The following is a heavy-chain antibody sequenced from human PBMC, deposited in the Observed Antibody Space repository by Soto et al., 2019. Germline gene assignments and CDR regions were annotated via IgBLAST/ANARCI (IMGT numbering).Heavy chain of an antibody. J-gene: IGHJ4*02. CDR3: ARDQERITIFGVVQGNDY. D-gene: IGHD3-3*01. Sequence: GGSLRLSCAASGFTFSSYSMNWVRQAPGKGLEWVSSISSSSSYIYYADSVKGRFTISRDNAKNSLYLQMNSLRAEDTAVYYCARDQERITIFGVVQGNDYWGQGTLVTVSS. CDR1: GFTFSSYS. CDR2: ISSSSSYI. V-gene: IGHV3-21*01.